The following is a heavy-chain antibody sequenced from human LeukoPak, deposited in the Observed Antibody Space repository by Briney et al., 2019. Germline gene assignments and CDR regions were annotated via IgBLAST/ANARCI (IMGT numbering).Heavy chain of an antibody. V-gene: IGHV1-2*06. CDR1: GYTFIDYY. Sequence: ASVKVSCKASGYTFIDYYIHWVRQAPGQGLEWMGRINPSSGGTNYAQKFQGRVTMTRDTSINTAYMELSRLRSDDTAVYYCARDDNSGYYSGPWGQGTLVTVSS. J-gene: IGHJ5*02. CDR3: ARDDNSGYYSGP. D-gene: IGHD3-22*01. CDR2: INPSSGGT.